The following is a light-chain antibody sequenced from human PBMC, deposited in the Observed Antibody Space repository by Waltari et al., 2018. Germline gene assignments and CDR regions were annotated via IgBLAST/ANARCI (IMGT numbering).Light chain of an antibody. CDR2: GAF. CDR3: QQYDISPLT. J-gene: IGKJ4*01. V-gene: IGKV3-20*01. Sequence: EIVLTQSPGTLSLSPGEGATLSCRTSQTIRTTYLAWYQQKPGQAPTLLIYGAFSSATGIPDRFTCSGSGTDFSLTISSLEPEDFATYYCQQYDISPLTFGGGTKVEIK. CDR1: QTIRTTY.